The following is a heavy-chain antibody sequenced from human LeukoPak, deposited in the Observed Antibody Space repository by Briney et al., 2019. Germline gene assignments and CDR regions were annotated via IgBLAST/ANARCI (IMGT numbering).Heavy chain of an antibody. Sequence: PGASVKVSCKASGYTFSGYYMHWVRQAPGQGLEWMGWINPNSGGTNYAQKFQGRVTMTRDTSISTAYMELSRLRSDDTAVYYCARGYPLSTTAAGTYFQHWGQGTLVTVSS. D-gene: IGHD6-13*01. V-gene: IGHV1-2*02. J-gene: IGHJ1*01. CDR3: ARGYPLSTTAAGTYFQH. CDR2: INPNSGGT. CDR1: GYTFSGYY.